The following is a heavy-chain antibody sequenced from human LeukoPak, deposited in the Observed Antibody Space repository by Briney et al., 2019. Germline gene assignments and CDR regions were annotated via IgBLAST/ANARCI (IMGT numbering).Heavy chain of an antibody. Sequence: ASVKVSCKASGYTFTSYDINWVRQAPGQGLEWMGWINPNSGGTNYAQKFQGRVTMTRDTSISTAYMELSRLRSDDTSVYYCAREDIVVVPAFGPWGQGTLVTVSS. V-gene: IGHV1-2*02. CDR3: AREDIVVVPAFGP. J-gene: IGHJ5*02. CDR2: INPNSGGT. D-gene: IGHD2-2*01. CDR1: GYTFTSYD.